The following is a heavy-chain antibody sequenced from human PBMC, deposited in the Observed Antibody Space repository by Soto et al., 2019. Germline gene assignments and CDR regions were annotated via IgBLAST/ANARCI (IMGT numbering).Heavy chain of an antibody. J-gene: IGHJ5*02. Sequence: QVQLQESGPGLVKPSETLSLTCTVSGGSISSYYWSWIRQPPGKGLEWIGYIYYSGSTNYNPSLKRRVTISVDTSKNQFSLKLSSVTAADTAVYYCASLTYYDFWSGYSRANWVIDPWGQGTLVTVSS. CDR2: IYYSGST. CDR3: ASLTYYDFWSGYSRANWVIDP. CDR1: GGSISSYY. D-gene: IGHD3-3*01. V-gene: IGHV4-59*01.